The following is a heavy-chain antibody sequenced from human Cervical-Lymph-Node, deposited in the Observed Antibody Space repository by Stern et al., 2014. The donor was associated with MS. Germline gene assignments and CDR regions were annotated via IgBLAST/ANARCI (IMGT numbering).Heavy chain of an antibody. Sequence: QLQLQESGPGLVKPSETLSLTCTVSGGSISSYYWSWIRQPPGKGLEWIGYIYYSGSTNYNPSLKSRVTISVDTSKNQFSPKLSSVTAADTAVYYCARDRSIAAAGAYYYYYGMDVWGQGTTVTVSS. J-gene: IGHJ6*02. CDR2: IYYSGST. D-gene: IGHD6-13*01. V-gene: IGHV4-59*01. CDR1: GGSISSYY. CDR3: ARDRSIAAAGAYYYYYGMDV.